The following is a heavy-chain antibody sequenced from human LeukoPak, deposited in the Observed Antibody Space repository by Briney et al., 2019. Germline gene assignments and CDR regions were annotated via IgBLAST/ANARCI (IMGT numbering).Heavy chain of an antibody. CDR1: GLTFGDYW. J-gene: IGHJ3*02. V-gene: IGHV3-7*05. D-gene: IGHD3-9*01. Sequence: GGSLRLSCEASGLTFGDYWMTWVRQAPGKELECVANIKQDGSENHYVDSVKGRFTISRDNAKNSLSLQMNSLRAEDTAVYYCATYWRYFDWLLSDIWGLGTMVTVSS. CDR3: ATYWRYFDWLLSDI. CDR2: IKQDGSEN.